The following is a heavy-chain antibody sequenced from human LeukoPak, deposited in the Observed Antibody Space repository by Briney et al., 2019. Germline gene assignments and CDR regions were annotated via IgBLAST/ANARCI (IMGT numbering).Heavy chain of an antibody. CDR2: ISGSGGST. D-gene: IGHD1-26*01. CDR3: AKERAYGSPSDY. J-gene: IGHJ4*02. CDR1: GFTFSNYA. Sequence: GGSLRPSCAASGFTFSNYAMGWVRQAPGKGLECVSAISGSGGSTFYADSVKGRFTISRDNSKNTLYLQMNSLRAEDTAVYYCAKERAYGSPSDYWGQGTLVTVSS. V-gene: IGHV3-23*01.